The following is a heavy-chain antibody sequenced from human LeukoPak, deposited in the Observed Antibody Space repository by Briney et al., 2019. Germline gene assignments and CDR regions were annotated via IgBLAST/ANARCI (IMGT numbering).Heavy chain of an antibody. CDR2: ISSSSSYI. D-gene: IGHD5-18*01. V-gene: IGHV3-21*01. J-gene: IGHJ4*02. CDR1: GFTFSSYG. CDR3: ARDRGYTYGHPLDY. Sequence: GGSLRLSCAASGFTFSSYGMNWVRQAPGKGLEWVSSISSSSSYIYYADSVKGRFTISRDNAKNSLYLQMNSLRAEDTAVYYCARDRGYTYGHPLDYWGQGTLVSVSS.